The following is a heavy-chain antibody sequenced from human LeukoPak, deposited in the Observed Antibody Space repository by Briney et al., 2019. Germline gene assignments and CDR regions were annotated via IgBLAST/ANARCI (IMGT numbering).Heavy chain of an antibody. V-gene: IGHV1-69*04. J-gene: IGHJ4*02. D-gene: IGHD2-15*01. CDR2: IIPILGIA. Sequence: SVKVSCKASGATFSSYAISWVRQAPGQGLEWMGRIIPILGIANYAQKFQGRVTITADKSTSTAYMELRSLRSEDTAVYYCATRYCSGGSCYSGVDYWGQGTLVTVSS. CDR3: ATRYCSGGSCYSGVDY. CDR1: GATFSSYA.